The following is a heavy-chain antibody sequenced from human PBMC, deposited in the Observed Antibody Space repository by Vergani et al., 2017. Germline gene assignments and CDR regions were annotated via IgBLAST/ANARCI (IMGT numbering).Heavy chain of an antibody. Sequence: EVQLVESGGGLVQPGGSLRLSCAASGFTFSSYSMNWVRQAPGKGLEWVSYISSSSSTIYYADSVKGRFTISRDNAKNSLYLQMNSLRAEDTAVYYCARDQDCSSTSCYYYYYYYGMDVWGQGTTVTVSS. D-gene: IGHD2-2*01. V-gene: IGHV3-48*01. J-gene: IGHJ6*02. CDR1: GFTFSSYS. CDR2: ISSSSSTI. CDR3: ARDQDCSSTSCYYYYYYYGMDV.